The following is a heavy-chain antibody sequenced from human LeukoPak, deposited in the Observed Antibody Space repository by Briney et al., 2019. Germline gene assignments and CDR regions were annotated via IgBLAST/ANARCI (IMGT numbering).Heavy chain of an antibody. D-gene: IGHD5-12*01. J-gene: IGHJ4*02. CDR2: IGGSGGST. CDR3: AKDRMVATWYYFDY. CDR1: GFTFSSYA. V-gene: IGHV3-23*01. Sequence: PGGSLRLSCAASGFTFSSYAMSWVRQAPGKGLEWVSAIGGSGGSTYYANSVKGRFTISRDNSKNTLYLQMNSLRAEDTAVYYCAKDRMVATWYYFDYWGQGTLVTVSS.